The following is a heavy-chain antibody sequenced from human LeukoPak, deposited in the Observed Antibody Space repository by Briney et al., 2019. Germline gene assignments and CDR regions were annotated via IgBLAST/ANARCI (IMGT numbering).Heavy chain of an antibody. CDR2: IYYSGST. J-gene: IGHJ6*02. Sequence: NTSETLSLTCTVSGGSISRGSSYWGWIRQPPGKGLEWIGSIYYSGSTYYNPSLKSRVTISVDTSKNEFSLKLTSVTAADTAVYYCTRHWSEFYNYGMGVWGHGTTVTVSS. CDR1: GGSISRGSSY. V-gene: IGHV4-39*01. CDR3: TRHWSEFYNYGMGV. D-gene: IGHD3-3*01.